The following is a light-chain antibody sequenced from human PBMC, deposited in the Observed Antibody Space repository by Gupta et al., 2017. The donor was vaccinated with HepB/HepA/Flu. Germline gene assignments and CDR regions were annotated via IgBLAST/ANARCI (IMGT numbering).Light chain of an antibody. CDR2: DDS. V-gene: IGLV3-21*03. J-gene: IGLJ2*01. CDR1: DIGSKS. CDR3: QVWDSSSDHVV. Sequence: SYVLPQPPSVSLAPGRTATIACGGKDIGSKSVHWYQQKPGQAPVLVVYDDSDRPSGIPERFSGSNSGNTATLTISRLEAGDEADYYCQVWDSSSDHVVFGGGTKLTVL.